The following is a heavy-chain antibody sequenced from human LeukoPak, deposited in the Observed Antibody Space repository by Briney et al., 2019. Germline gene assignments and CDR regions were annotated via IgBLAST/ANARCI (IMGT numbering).Heavy chain of an antibody. CDR1: GGSISSYY. J-gene: IGHJ4*02. D-gene: IGHD1-14*01. V-gene: IGHV4-59*01. CDR2: IYYSGST. Sequence: KPSETLSLTCTVSGGSISSYYWSWIRQPPGKGLEWLGYIYYSGSTNYNPSLKSRVTISVDTSKNQSSLKLSSVTAADTAVYYCARIVLPWYKESSPYFDYWGQGTLVTVSS. CDR3: ARIVLPWYKESSPYFDY.